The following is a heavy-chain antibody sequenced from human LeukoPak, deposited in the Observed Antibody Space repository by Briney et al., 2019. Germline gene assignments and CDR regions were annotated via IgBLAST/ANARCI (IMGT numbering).Heavy chain of an antibody. CDR3: ATDGRSSGWYGFDY. D-gene: IGHD6-19*01. V-gene: IGHV3-11*06. CDR1: GFTFSDYY. Sequence: GGSLRLSCAASGFTFSDYYMSWIRQAPGKGLEWVSYISSSSSYTNYADSVKGRFTISRDNARSTLYLQMNSLRAEDTAVYYCATDGRSSGWYGFDYWGQGILVTVSS. CDR2: ISSSSSYT. J-gene: IGHJ4*02.